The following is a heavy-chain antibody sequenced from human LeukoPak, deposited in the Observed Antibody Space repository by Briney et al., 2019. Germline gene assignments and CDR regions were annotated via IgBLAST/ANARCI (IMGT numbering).Heavy chain of an antibody. CDR1: GXTFSSYA. Sequence: SGXTFSSYAMSWVRQAPGKGLEWVSAISGSGGSTYYADSVKGRFTISRDNSKNTLYLQMNSLRAEDTAVYYCAKSKWYSGYDCWFDPWGQGTLVTVSS. CDR3: AKSKWYSGYDCWFDP. V-gene: IGHV3-23*01. J-gene: IGHJ5*02. D-gene: IGHD5-12*01. CDR2: ISGSGGST.